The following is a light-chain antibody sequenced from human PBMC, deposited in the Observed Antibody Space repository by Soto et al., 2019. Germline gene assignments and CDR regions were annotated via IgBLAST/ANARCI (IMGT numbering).Light chain of an antibody. V-gene: IGKV2-28*01. CDR1: HSLLNSDGYNY. CDR3: MQALPART. CDR2: LGS. J-gene: IGKJ1*01. Sequence: DIVMTQSPLSLPVKPGEPASNSSSSSHSLLNSDGYNYLEWYLQKPGQSPQLLIYLGSNRASGVPDRFSGSGAGTDIRLKISRVEVQDVGFYDRMQALPARTFGQGTKVDIK.